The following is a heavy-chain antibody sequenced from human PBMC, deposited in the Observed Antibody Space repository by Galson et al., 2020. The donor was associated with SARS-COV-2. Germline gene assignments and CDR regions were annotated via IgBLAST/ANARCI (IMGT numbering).Heavy chain of an antibody. CDR1: VDSVSSDSAA. Sequence: SQTLSLTCAISVDSVSSDSAACNSIRQSPLRGLEWLGRTYYRSKCYSDYAVSMKSRITITPDTSKNQCSLQLKSVTPEDTALYYCARARGKTVARTMAVWGKRSSVTVSS. J-gene: IGHJ6*04. CDR3: ARARGKTVARTMAV. D-gene: IGHD4-17*01. CDR2: TYYRSKCYS. V-gene: IGHV6-1*01.